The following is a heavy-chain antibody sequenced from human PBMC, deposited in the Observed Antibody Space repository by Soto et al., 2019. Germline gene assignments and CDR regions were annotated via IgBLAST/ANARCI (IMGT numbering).Heavy chain of an antibody. J-gene: IGHJ4*02. CDR2: INPKSGGT. D-gene: IGHD6-6*01. V-gene: IGHV1-2*04. Sequence: QVQLVQSGAEVKKPGASVRVSCKASGYSFTDYHIHWVRQAPGQGLEWLGRINPKSGGTSTAQKFQGWVTMTRDRSISTVYMELRSLSSDDTAVYFCAIDSRSFRENHYFDNWGQGTLVTVSS. CDR1: GYSFTDYH. CDR3: AIDSRSFRENHYFDN.